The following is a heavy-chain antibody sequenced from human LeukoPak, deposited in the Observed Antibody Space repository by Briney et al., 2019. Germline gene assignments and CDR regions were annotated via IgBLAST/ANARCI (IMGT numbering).Heavy chain of an antibody. D-gene: IGHD6-6*01. CDR3: AERLAYSEQLVQTDC. CDR1: GFSFSSYD. J-gene: IGHJ4*02. Sequence: GGSLRLSCAVSGFSFSSYDMSWVRQAPGKGLEWVSAIYGSGGSTYYPHSVKGRFFISRDNYKNTLCLQMNGLRAEEAAVYYCAERLAYSEQLVQTDCWGKGTLVTV. V-gene: IGHV3-23*01. CDR2: IYGSGGST.